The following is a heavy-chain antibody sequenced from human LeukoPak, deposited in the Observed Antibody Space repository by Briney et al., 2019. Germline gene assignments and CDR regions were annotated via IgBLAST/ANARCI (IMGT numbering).Heavy chain of an antibody. J-gene: IGHJ4*02. V-gene: IGHV1-2*02. Sequence: ASVKVSCKSSGYTFTGYYMHWVRQAPGQGLEWMGWINPNSGGTNYAQKFQGRVTMTRDTAISTAYMELSRMRSDDTAVYYCARAPYYDSSGYYYCYWGQGTLVTVSS. CDR3: ARAPYYDSSGYYYCY. CDR2: INPNSGGT. CDR1: GYTFTGYY. D-gene: IGHD3-22*01.